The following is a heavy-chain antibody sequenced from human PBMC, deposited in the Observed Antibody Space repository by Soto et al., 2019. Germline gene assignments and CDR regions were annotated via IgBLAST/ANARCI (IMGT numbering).Heavy chain of an antibody. CDR3: ARACPGTTFGYYYYGMDV. CDR2: IIPIFGTA. D-gene: IGHD1-7*01. V-gene: IGHV1-69*06. Sequence: SVKVSCKASGGTFSSYAISWVRQAPGQGLEWMGGIIPIFGTANYAQKFQGRVTITADKSTSTAYMELSSLRSEDTAVYYCARACPGTTFGYYYYGMDVWGQGTTVTVSS. CDR1: GGTFSSYA. J-gene: IGHJ6*02.